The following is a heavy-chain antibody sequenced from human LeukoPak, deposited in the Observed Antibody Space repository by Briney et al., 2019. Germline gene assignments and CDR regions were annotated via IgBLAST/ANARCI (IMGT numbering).Heavy chain of an antibody. V-gene: IGHV4-34*01. CDR3: ASVPAAISLWRYMDA. CDR2: INHSGST. CDR1: GGSFSGYY. J-gene: IGHJ6*03. D-gene: IGHD2-2*02. Sequence: SETLSLTCAVYGGSFSGYYWSWIRQPPGKGLEWIGEINHSGSTNYNPSLKSRVTISVDTSKNQFSLKLSSVTAADTAVYYCASVPAAISLWRYMDAWGKGTTVTVSS.